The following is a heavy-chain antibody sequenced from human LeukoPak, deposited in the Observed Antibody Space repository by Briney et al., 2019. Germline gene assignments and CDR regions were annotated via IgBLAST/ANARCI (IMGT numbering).Heavy chain of an antibody. D-gene: IGHD6-13*01. Sequence: GGSLRLSCAASGFTFSSYSMNWVRQAPGKGLEWVSSISSSSSYIYYADSVKGRFTISRDNAKNSLYLQMNSLRAEDTAVYYCARGPSSSWYHWVRSYFDYWGQGTLVTVSS. CDR3: ARGPSSSWYHWVRSYFDY. CDR2: ISSSSSYI. V-gene: IGHV3-21*01. CDR1: GFTFSSYS. J-gene: IGHJ4*02.